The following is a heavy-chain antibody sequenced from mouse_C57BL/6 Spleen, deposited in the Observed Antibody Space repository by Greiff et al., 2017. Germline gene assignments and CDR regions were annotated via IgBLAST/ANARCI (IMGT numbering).Heavy chain of an antibody. CDR2: IYPGSGNT. J-gene: IGHJ2*01. D-gene: IGHD1-1*01. Sequence: QVQLQQSGAELVRPGASVKLSCKASGYTFTDYYINWVKQRPGQGLEWIARIYPGSGNTYYNEKFKGKATLTAEKSSSTAYMQLSSLTSEDSAVYFCASLITTVVDYWGQGTTLTVSS. V-gene: IGHV1-76*01. CDR1: GYTFTDYY. CDR3: ASLITTVVDY.